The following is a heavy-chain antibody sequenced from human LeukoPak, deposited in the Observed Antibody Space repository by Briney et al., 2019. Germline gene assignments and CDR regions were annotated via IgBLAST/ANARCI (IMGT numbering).Heavy chain of an antibody. D-gene: IGHD1-26*01. CDR3: ARSGSHNYYYYGMDV. Sequence: ASVKVSCEASGYTFTNYGISWVRQAPGQGLEWMGWISGYNGNTKYAQKFQSRVTITTDTSTNTVNMELRSLRSDDTAVFYCARSGSHNYYYYGMDVWGQGTTVIVSS. V-gene: IGHV1-18*01. CDR1: GYTFTNYG. CDR2: ISGYNGNT. J-gene: IGHJ6*02.